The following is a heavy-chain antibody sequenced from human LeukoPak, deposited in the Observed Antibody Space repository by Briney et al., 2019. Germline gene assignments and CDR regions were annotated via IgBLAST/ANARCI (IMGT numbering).Heavy chain of an antibody. V-gene: IGHV2-5*01. J-gene: IGHJ4*02. CDR3: AHRIDCGGDCYSSEN. Sequence: SGPTLVKPTQTLTLTCTFSGFSLSTSGVGVGWIRQPPGKALEWLALIYWSDDKRYSPSLKSRLTITKDTSKNQVVLTMTNMDPVDTATYYCAHRIDCGGDCYSSENWGQGTLVTVSS. CDR1: GFSLSTSGVG. D-gene: IGHD2-21*02. CDR2: IYWSDDK.